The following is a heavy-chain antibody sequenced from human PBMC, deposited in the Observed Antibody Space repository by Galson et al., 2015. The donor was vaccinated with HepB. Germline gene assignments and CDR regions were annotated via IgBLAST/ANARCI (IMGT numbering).Heavy chain of an antibody. Sequence: SLRLSCAASGFSFSSYGMHWVRQAPGTGLEWVAAVSYDGINKYYSDSLKGRFTISRDNSKNTLYLQMNSPRVEDTAEYYCARGRNYYDSTGSYDHWGQGTLVTVSS. CDR1: GFSFSSYG. CDR3: ARGRNYYDSTGSYDH. J-gene: IGHJ4*02. V-gene: IGHV3-30*03. D-gene: IGHD3-22*01. CDR2: VSYDGINK.